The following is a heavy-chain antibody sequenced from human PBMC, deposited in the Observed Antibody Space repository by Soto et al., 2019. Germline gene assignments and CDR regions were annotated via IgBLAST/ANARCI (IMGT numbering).Heavy chain of an antibody. V-gene: IGHV3-13*01. Sequence: PGGSLRLSCAASRFTFRSFDFHWVRQPTGKGLEWVATIGTIGDTYYPVSVKGRFTVSRENAKSSVSLQMNSLRVGDTAVYFCVRGQEVGAHFFDSWGQGTPVTVSS. J-gene: IGHJ4*02. D-gene: IGHD2-15*01. CDR2: IGTIGDT. CDR3: VRGQEVGAHFFDS. CDR1: RFTFRSFD.